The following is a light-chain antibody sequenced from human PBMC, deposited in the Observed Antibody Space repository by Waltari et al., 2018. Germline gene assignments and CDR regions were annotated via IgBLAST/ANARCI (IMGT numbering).Light chain of an antibody. V-gene: IGLV2-14*01. J-gene: IGLJ1*01. CDR2: EVR. CDR1: SSDVGGYNY. Sequence: QSALTQPASVSGSPGQSITISCTGTSSDVGGYNYVSWYQQHPGKAPKLMIYEVRNRPSGVSNRFPGSKSGNTASLTISGLQAEDEADYYCSSYTGSSTIFGTGTKVTVL. CDR3: SSYTGSSTI.